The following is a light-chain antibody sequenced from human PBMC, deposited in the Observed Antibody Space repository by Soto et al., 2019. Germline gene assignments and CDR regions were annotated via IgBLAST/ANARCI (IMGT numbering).Light chain of an antibody. CDR2: GAS. CDR3: QHRTNWEYT. V-gene: IGKV3-11*01. CDR1: QSVSSS. J-gene: IGKJ2*01. Sequence: EIVLTQSPATLSLSPGERATLSCRASQSVSSSLAWYQQKPRQAPRLLIYGASKRAPGIPVRFSASGSGTDFTLTISSLEPEDFAVYSCQHRTNWEYTFGQGTKLEIK.